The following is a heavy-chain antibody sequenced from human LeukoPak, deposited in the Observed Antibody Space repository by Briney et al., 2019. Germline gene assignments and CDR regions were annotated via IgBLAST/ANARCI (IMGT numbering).Heavy chain of an antibody. CDR1: GYTFTGYY. CDR3: ARSMRYCSSTSCFDGMGV. Sequence: ASVKVSCKASGYTFTGYYMHWVRQAPGQGLEWMGWINPNSGGTNYAQKFQGRVTMTRDTSISTAYMELSRLRSDDTAVYYCARSMRYCSSTSCFDGMGVWGQGTTVTVSS. CDR2: INPNSGGT. J-gene: IGHJ6*02. V-gene: IGHV1-2*02. D-gene: IGHD2-2*01.